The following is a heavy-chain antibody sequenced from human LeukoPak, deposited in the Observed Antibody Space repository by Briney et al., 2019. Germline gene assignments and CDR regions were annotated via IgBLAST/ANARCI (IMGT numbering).Heavy chain of an antibody. CDR3: ERDPRYIYHSGGYFPQYFDS. Sequence: SVKVSCKASGGTFSSYAITWVRQAPGQGLEWMGGIVPIFYVPTYTQRFQGRLTITADESTTTAYMKLSSLRSEDTAVYYCERDPRYIYHSGGYFPQYFDSWGQGTLVTVSS. CDR1: GGTFSSYA. CDR2: IVPIFYVP. D-gene: IGHD3-22*01. J-gene: IGHJ4*02. V-gene: IGHV1-69*01.